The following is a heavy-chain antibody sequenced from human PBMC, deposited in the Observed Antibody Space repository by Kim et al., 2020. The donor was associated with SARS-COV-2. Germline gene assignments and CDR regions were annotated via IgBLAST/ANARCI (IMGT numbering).Heavy chain of an antibody. D-gene: IGHD6-13*01. CDR3: ARDPRIAAAGGDY. Sequence: YVDSVKGRFPISRDNAKNSLYLQMNSLRAEDTAVYYCARDPRIAAAGGDYWGQGTLVTVSS. J-gene: IGHJ4*02. V-gene: IGHV3-7*01.